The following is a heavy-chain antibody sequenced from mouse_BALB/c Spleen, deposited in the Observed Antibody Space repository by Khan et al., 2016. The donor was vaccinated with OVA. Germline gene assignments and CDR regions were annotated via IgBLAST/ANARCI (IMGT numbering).Heavy chain of an antibody. D-gene: IGHD1-1*01. V-gene: IGHV3-2*02. J-gene: IGHJ2*01. Sequence: VQLKQSGPGLVKPSQSLSLTCTVTGYSITSGYAWNWIRQFPGNKLEWMGYISYSGVTSYTPSLKSRISITRDTSKNPFFLQLTSVTTEDTATYCCARGNYYGYYFDYWGQGTTLTVSS. CDR3: ARGNYYGYYFDY. CDR2: ISYSGVT. CDR1: GYSITSGYA.